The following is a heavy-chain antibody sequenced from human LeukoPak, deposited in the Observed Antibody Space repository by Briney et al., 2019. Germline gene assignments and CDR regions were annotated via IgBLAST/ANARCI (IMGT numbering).Heavy chain of an antibody. J-gene: IGHJ4*02. CDR1: GGTFSSYA. D-gene: IGHD3-10*01. CDR3: ARVRGAGYGTYY. Sequence: GASVKVSCKASGGTFSSYAISWVRQAPGQGLEWMGGIIPIFGTANYAQKFQGRVTITADESTSTAYMELSSLRSEDTAVYYCARVRGAGYGTYYWGQGTLVTVSS. V-gene: IGHV1-69*01. CDR2: IIPIFGTA.